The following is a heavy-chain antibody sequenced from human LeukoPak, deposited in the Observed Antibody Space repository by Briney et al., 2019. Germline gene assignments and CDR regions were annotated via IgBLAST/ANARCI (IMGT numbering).Heavy chain of an antibody. CDR1: DESFSGYLSDSY. Sequence: SETLSLTCAIYDESFSGYLSDSYWSWVRRPPGKGLEWIGEIDRHGNTNYSPSLKSRDTISIQTSKSRFSLNLNSVTDADTAVYYCARRGGGNYPYYFDYWGRGTPVTVSS. V-gene: IGHV4-34*01. D-gene: IGHD3-16*01. CDR3: ARRGGGNYPYYFDY. J-gene: IGHJ4*02. CDR2: IDRHGNT.